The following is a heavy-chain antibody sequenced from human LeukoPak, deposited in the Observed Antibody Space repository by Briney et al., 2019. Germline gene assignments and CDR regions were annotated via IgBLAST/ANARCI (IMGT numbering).Heavy chain of an antibody. V-gene: IGHV5-51*01. Sequence: GESLKISCKGSGYRFTSYWIGWVRHMPGKGLEWMGLIYPGDSDTRYSPSFQGQVTISADKSMSTAYLQWSSLKASDTAMYYCARRRGRYSGDAFDIWGQGTMVTVSS. D-gene: IGHD1-26*01. CDR1: GYRFTSYW. J-gene: IGHJ3*02. CDR2: IYPGDSDT. CDR3: ARRRGRYSGDAFDI.